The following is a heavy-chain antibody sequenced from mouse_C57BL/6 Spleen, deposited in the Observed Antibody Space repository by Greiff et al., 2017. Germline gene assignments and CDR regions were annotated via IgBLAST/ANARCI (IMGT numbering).Heavy chain of an antibody. CDR1: GFNIKDYY. D-gene: IGHD2-4*01. J-gene: IGHJ3*01. Sequence: EVQLQQSGAELVRPGASVKLSCTASGFNIKDYYMHWVKQRPEQGLEWIGRIDPEDGDTEYAPKFQGKATMTADTSSNTAYLQLSSLTSEDTAVYYCTTGYYERDWFAYWGQGTLVTVSA. V-gene: IGHV14-1*01. CDR3: TTGYYERDWFAY. CDR2: IDPEDGDT.